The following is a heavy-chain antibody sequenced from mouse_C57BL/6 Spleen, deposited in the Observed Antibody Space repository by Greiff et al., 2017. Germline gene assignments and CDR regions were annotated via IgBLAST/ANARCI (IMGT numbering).Heavy chain of an antibody. Sequence: VQLMESGAELARPGASVKLSCTASGYTFTSYGISWVKQRTGQGLEWIGEIYPRSGNTYYNEKFKGKATLTADKSSSTAYMELRSLTSADSAVYFCARLVELLGYFDVWGTGTTVTVSS. D-gene: IGHD1-1*01. V-gene: IGHV1-81*01. J-gene: IGHJ1*03. CDR2: IYPRSGNT. CDR3: ARLVELLGYFDV. CDR1: GYTFTSYG.